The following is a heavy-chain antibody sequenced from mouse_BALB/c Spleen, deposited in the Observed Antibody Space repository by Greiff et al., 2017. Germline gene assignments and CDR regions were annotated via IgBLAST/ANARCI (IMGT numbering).Heavy chain of an antibody. CDR2: ISSGSRTI. D-gene: IGHD2-14*01. Sequence: EVKLVESGGGLVQPGGSRKLSCAASGFTFSSFGMHWVRQAPEKGLEWVAYISSGSRTIYYADTVKGRFTISRDNPKNTLFLQMTSLRSEDTAMYYCARKVRPDYYAMDYWGQGTSVTVSS. J-gene: IGHJ4*01. CDR3: ARKVRPDYYAMDY. V-gene: IGHV5-17*02. CDR1: GFTFSSFG.